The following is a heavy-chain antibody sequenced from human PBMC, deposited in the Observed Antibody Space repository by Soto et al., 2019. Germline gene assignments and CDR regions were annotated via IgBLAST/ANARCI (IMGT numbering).Heavy chain of an antibody. CDR3: ARDGYSGRSDGFDI. CDR2: ISYDGKNE. Sequence: QVQLVESGGGVVQPGRSLRLSCAASGFTLSAYTMHWVGQPPGKGLEWVAFISYDGKNERYTDPVKGRFTVSRDNSKSTLYLQMNSLKSEDTAVYYCARDGYSGRSDGFDIWGQGTMVTVSS. V-gene: IGHV3-30*04. CDR1: GFTLSAYT. J-gene: IGHJ3*02. D-gene: IGHD1-26*01.